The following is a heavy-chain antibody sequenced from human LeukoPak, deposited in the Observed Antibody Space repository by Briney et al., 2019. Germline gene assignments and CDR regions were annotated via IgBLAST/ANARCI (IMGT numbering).Heavy chain of an antibody. CDR2: TSRGGSNI. V-gene: IGHV3-11*04. Sequence: GGSLRLSCAASGFTFSDYYMSWIRQAPGKGLGWVAYTSRGGSNISYADSVKGRFTISTDNANSSLYLQMNSLRAEDTAVYFCVRARLIRLENFFDYWGQGTLVTVSS. J-gene: IGHJ4*02. CDR3: VRARLIRLENFFDY. D-gene: IGHD2-21*02. CDR1: GFTFSDYY.